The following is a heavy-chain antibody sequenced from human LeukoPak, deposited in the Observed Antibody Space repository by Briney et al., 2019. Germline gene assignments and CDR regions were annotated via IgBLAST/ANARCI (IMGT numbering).Heavy chain of an antibody. D-gene: IGHD3-16*02. CDR3: ANQRNDYVWGSYRYKPRGFDY. J-gene: IGHJ4*02. V-gene: IGHV3-30*02. Sequence: GGSLRLSCAASGFTFSSYGMHWVRQAPGKGLEWVAFIRYDGSNKYYADSVKGRFTISRDNSKNTLYLQMNSLRAEDTAVYYCANQRNDYVWGSYRYKPRGFDYWGQGTLVTVSS. CDR2: IRYDGSNK. CDR1: GFTFSSYG.